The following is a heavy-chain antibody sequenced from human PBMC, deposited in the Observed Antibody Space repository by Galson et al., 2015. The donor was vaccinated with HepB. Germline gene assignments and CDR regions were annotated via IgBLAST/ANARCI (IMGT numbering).Heavy chain of an antibody. J-gene: IGHJ4*02. CDR3: ARDRLHSLDY. Sequence: SVKVSCTPSGYSFTSNGISWVRQAPGQGLEWLGWISINSGNTNYAQRLQGRVTLTRDTSTNTAYMELRRLRSDDAAVYYCARDRLHSLDYWGQGTLVTVSS. CDR1: GYSFTSNG. V-gene: IGHV1-18*04. CDR2: ISINSGNT.